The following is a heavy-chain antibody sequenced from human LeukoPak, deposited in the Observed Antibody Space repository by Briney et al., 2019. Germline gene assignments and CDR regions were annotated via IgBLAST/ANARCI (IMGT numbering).Heavy chain of an antibody. CDR1: GGTFSSYS. CDR3: ARGRYSSSINSMDV. D-gene: IGHD6-6*01. Sequence: SVKVSCKASGGTFSSYSISWVRQAPGQGLEWMGGIIPIFGTANYAQKFQGRVTITADESTSTAYMELSSLRSEDTAVYYCARGRYSSSINSMDVWGQGTTVTVSS. CDR2: IIPIFGTA. J-gene: IGHJ6*02. V-gene: IGHV1-69*13.